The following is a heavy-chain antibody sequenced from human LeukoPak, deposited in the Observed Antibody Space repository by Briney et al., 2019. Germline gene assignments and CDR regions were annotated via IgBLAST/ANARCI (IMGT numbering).Heavy chain of an antibody. CDR2: IYYSGST. CDR1: GGSISSYY. Sequence: SETLSLTCTVSGGSISSYYWSWIRQPPGKGLEWIGYIYYSGSTNYNPSLKSRVTISVDTSKNQFSLKLSSVTAADTAVYYCASWGRDCSSTSCYASRYNWFDPWGQGTLVTVSS. D-gene: IGHD2-2*01. CDR3: ASWGRDCSSTSCYASRYNWFDP. J-gene: IGHJ5*02. V-gene: IGHV4-59*12.